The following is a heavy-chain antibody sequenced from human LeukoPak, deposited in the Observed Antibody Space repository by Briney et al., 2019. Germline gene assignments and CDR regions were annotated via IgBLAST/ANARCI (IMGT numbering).Heavy chain of an antibody. Sequence: GGSLRLSCAASGFTFTDYAWAWVRQPQGRGLEWVATIDHSGRNTHYVDAVTGRFTISRDDSRSTLFLYMRYLRADDTAMYYCATDVGEVFYDRWGQGTLVTVST. CDR1: GFTFTDYA. V-gene: IGHV3-23*01. D-gene: IGHD2/OR15-2a*01. CDR2: IDHSGRNT. CDR3: ATDVGEVFYDR. J-gene: IGHJ5*02.